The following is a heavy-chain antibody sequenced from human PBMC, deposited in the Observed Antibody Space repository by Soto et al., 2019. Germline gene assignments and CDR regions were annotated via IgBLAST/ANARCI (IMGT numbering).Heavy chain of an antibody. CDR3: ASMIAPRPYLDY. Sequence: SETLSLTSTVSGDSISSGGYYWSWICQNPGKGLEWIGYIYYSGSTYYNPSLKSRVTISVDTSKNQFSLKLSSVTAADTAVYYCASMIAPRPYLDYWGKRTLGTRSS. J-gene: IGHJ4*02. V-gene: IGHV4-31*03. D-gene: IGHD6-6*01. CDR2: IYYSGST. CDR1: GDSISSGGYY.